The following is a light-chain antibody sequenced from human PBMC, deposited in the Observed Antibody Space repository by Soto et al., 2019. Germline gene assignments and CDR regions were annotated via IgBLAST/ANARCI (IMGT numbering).Light chain of an antibody. V-gene: IGLV2-14*01. J-gene: IGLJ2*01. CDR1: SSDVGGYNS. CDR3: SSYASSSTLAV. Sequence: QSALTQPASVSGSPGQSITISCTGTSSDVGGYNSVSWYQQHPGKAPKLMIYDVNKRPSRVSNRFSASKSGNTASLTISDLQAEDEADYYCSSYASSSTLAVFGGGTKVTVL. CDR2: DVN.